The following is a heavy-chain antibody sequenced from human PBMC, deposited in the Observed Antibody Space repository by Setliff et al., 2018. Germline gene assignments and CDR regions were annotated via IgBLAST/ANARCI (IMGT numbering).Heavy chain of an antibody. CDR3: AKASLAYSFGYYFDS. Sequence: HPGGSLRLSCTASESTFSSFGMHWVRQAPGKGLEWVGFIRYDGSYEYYADSVQGRFTISRDNSKNTLFLHMNNLRPEDTALYYCAKASLAYSFGYYFDSWGRGALVTVSS. D-gene: IGHD5-18*01. J-gene: IGHJ4*01. CDR1: ESTFSSFG. CDR2: IRYDGSYE. V-gene: IGHV3-30*02.